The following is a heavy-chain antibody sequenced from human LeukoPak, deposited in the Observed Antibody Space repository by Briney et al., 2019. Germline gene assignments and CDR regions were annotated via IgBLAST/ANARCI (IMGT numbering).Heavy chain of an antibody. V-gene: IGHV3-30-3*01. CDR1: KFTFSTFA. Sequence: GRSLRLSCAASKFTFSTFAMHWVRQAPGKGLEWVALTSSDGSSKYYTDSVKGRFTISRDNSKNTLYLQMNSLRAEDTAVYYCAREGGDLRWKNRIDLWGQGTLVTVSS. J-gene: IGHJ5*02. CDR2: TSSDGSSK. D-gene: IGHD4-23*01. CDR3: AREGGDLRWKNRIDL.